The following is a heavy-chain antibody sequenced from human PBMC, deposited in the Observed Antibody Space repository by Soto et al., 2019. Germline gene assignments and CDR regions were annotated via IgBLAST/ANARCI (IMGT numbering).Heavy chain of an antibody. D-gene: IGHD3-3*01. V-gene: IGHV3-11*01. J-gene: IGHJ4*02. Sequence: GGSLRLSCAASGFTFSDYYMSWIRQAPGKGLEWVSYISSSGSTIYYADSVKGRFTISRDNARNSLYLQMNSLRAEDTAVYYCARDQPYYDFWSGSRRFDYWGQGTLVTVSS. CDR2: ISSSGSTI. CDR1: GFTFSDYY. CDR3: ARDQPYYDFWSGSRRFDY.